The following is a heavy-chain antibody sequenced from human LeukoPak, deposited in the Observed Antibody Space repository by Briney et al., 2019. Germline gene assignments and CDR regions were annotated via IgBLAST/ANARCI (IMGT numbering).Heavy chain of an antibody. D-gene: IGHD2-2*01. V-gene: IGHV4-59*08. CDR2: IHSGST. CDR3: ARYYCSPTTCYYFDY. J-gene: IGHJ4*02. CDR1: GGSIIGYS. Sequence: PSETLSLTCTVSGGSIIGYSWSWIRQPPGKGLEWIGYIHSGSTNSNPSLQSRVTISADTSKNQFSLKLSSVTAADTAVYYCARYYCSPTTCYYFDYWGQGTLVTVSS.